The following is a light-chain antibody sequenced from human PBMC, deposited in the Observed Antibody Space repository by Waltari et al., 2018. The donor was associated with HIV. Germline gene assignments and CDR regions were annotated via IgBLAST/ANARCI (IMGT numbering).Light chain of an antibody. Sequence: QSALTQPASVSGSPGQSITISCTGTSSDVGSYNLVSWYQQHPGKAPKLMIYEVSTRPSGVSNRFSASKSANTASLTISGLQAEDEADYYCCSYAGSNTHVFGTGTKVTVL. CDR2: EVS. V-gene: IGLV2-23*02. J-gene: IGLJ1*01. CDR3: CSYAGSNTHV. CDR1: SSDVGSYNL.